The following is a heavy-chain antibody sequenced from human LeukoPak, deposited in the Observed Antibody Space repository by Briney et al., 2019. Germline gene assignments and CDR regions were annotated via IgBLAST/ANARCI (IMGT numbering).Heavy chain of an antibody. V-gene: IGHV3-23*01. Sequence: GGSLRLSCATSGFTFSSNAMTWVRQAPGKGLEWVSAISGSGGSAYYADSVKGRFTSSRDNSNNTLYVQMNSLRVEDTAVYYCAKSGGLSGSGRLAMDVWGQGTTVTVSS. CDR1: GFTFSSNA. CDR3: AKSGGLSGSGRLAMDV. D-gene: IGHD3-10*01. CDR2: ISGSGGSA. J-gene: IGHJ6*02.